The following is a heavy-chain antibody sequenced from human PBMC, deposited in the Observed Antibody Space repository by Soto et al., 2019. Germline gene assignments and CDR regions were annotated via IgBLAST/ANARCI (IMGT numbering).Heavy chain of an antibody. V-gene: IGHV5-51*01. Sequence: GESLKISCKGSGYTFTDYWIGWVRQLPGKGLEWMGIIYPGDSDTRYSPSFQGHVTITVDKSTSTAYLQWNTLKASDTAMYYCARPPAYSSGWYDQYFQHWGQGTLVTVSS. CDR2: IYPGDSDT. CDR3: ARPPAYSSGWYDQYFQH. D-gene: IGHD6-19*01. J-gene: IGHJ1*01. CDR1: GYTFTDYW.